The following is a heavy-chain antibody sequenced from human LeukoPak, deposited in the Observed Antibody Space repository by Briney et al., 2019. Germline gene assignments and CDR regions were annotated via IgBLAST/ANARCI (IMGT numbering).Heavy chain of an antibody. CDR3: ARRGGYSYGHFDY. J-gene: IGHJ4*02. CDR2: IYYSGST. V-gene: IGHV4-39*01. CDR1: GGSINSYY. Sequence: SSETLSLTCTVSGGSINSYYWGWIRQPPGKGLEWIGSIYYSGSTYCNPFLKSRVTISVDTSKKQFSLKLSSVTAADTAVYYCARRGGYSYGHFDYWGQGTLVTVSS. D-gene: IGHD5-18*01.